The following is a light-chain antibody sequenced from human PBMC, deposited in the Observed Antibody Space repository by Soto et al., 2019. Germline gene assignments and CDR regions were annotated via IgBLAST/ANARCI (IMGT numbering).Light chain of an antibody. CDR1: SSDVGTYNR. J-gene: IGLJ2*01. CDR3: SSFKTNSTLV. V-gene: IGLV2-18*02. Sequence: QSVLTQPPSVSGSPGQSVTISCTGTSSDVGTYNRVSWFQQPPGTAPKLMIYEVTNRPSGVPDRFSGSKSGNTASLTISGLQAEDEADYYCSSFKTNSTLVFGGGTKLTVL. CDR2: EVT.